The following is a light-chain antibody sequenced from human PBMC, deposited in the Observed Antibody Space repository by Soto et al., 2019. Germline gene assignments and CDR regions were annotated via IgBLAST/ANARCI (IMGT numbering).Light chain of an antibody. V-gene: IGKV1-33*01. CDR2: DAS. CDR3: PQYDSLLLT. CDR1: QGISNF. J-gene: IGKJ4*01. Sequence: DIQMTQSPSSLSASVGDRVTITCQASQGISNFLNWFQQKPGKAPKLLIYDASNLETGVPSRFSGTGYGTDFTLTISSLQPEDIATYYCPQYDSLLLTFGGGTNVEVK.